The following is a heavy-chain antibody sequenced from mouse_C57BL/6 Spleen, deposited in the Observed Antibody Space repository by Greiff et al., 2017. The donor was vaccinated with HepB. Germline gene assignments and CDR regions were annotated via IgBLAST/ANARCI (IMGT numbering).Heavy chain of an antibody. CDR1: GYSFTGYY. J-gene: IGHJ4*01. CDR2: INPSTGGT. V-gene: IGHV1-42*01. CDR3: AGGDYDYDYYAMGY. Sequence: VQLQQSGPELVKPGASVKISCKASGYSFTGYYMNWVKQSPEKSLEWIGEINPSTGGTTYNQKFKAKATLTVDKSSSTAYMQLKSLTSEDSAVYYCAGGDYDYDYYAMGYWGQGTSVTVSS. D-gene: IGHD2-4*01.